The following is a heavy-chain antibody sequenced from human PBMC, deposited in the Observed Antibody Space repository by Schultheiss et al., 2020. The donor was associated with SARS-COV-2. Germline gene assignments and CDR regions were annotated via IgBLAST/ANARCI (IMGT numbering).Heavy chain of an antibody. J-gene: IGHJ4*02. V-gene: IGHV4-59*12. D-gene: IGHD6-13*01. Sequence: SQTLSLTCTVSGGSISSYYWSWIRQPPGKGLEWIGYIYYSGSTNYNPSLKSRVTISVDTSKNQFSLKLSSVTAADTAVYYCATTRLAAAGRSFDYWGQGTLVTVSS. CDR1: GGSISSYY. CDR3: ATTRLAAAGRSFDY. CDR2: IYYSGST.